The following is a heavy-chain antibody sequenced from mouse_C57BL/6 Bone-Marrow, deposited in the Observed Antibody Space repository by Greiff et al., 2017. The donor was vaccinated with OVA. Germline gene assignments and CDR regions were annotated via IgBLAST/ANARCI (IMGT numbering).Heavy chain of an antibody. CDR1: GYTFTSYG. CDR3: ARSAYYSNYYYFDY. V-gene: IGHV1-81*01. Sequence: QVHVKQSGAELARPGASVKLSCKASGYTFTSYGISWVKQRTGQGLEWIGEIYPRSGNTYYNEKFRGKATLTADKSSSTAYMELRSLTSEDSAVYFCARSAYYSNYYYFDYWGQGTTLTVSS. D-gene: IGHD2-5*01. CDR2: IYPRSGNT. J-gene: IGHJ2*01.